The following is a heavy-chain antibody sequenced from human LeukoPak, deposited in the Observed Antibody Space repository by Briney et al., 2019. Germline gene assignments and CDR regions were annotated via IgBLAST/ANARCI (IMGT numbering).Heavy chain of an antibody. CDR1: GFTFSVYS. CDR3: VRVGYCSGGKCYFDF. D-gene: IGHD2-15*01. J-gene: IGHJ4*02. CDR2: ISSNEGTT. Sequence: GSLRLSCSASGFTFSVYSMYWVRQAPGKGLDHVSLISSNEGTTFYVDSVKGRFTISRDNSKNTLYLQMSSLRPEDTAVYYCVRVGYCSGGKCYFDFWGQGTLVTVSS. V-gene: IGHV3-64D*06.